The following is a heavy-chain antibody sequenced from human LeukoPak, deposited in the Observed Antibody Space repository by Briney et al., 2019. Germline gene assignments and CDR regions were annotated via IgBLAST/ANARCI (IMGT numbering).Heavy chain of an antibody. J-gene: IGHJ6*02. CDR1: GYTFTSYA. CDR3: ARDQGYSSSWYVQFYYYYGMDV. CDR2: INASNGNT. Sequence: GASVKVSCKASGYTFTSYAMHWVRQAPGQRLEWMGWINASNGNTKYSQRFQDRVSITRDTSASTACMELSSLTSEDTAVYYCARDQGYSSSWYVQFYYYYGMDVWGQGTTVTVSS. D-gene: IGHD6-13*01. V-gene: IGHV1-3*01.